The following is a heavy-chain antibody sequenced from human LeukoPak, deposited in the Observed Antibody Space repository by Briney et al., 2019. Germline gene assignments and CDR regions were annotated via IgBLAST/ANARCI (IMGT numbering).Heavy chain of an antibody. CDR1: GGSISSSNW. Sequence: SETLSLTCAVSGGSISSSNWWSWVRQPPGKGLEWIGEIYHSGSTNYNPSLKSRVTISVDKSKNQFSLKLSSVTAADTAVYYCAKGSSFYGSGSFCDYWGQGTLVTVSS. D-gene: IGHD3-10*01. J-gene: IGHJ4*02. CDR3: AKGSSFYGSGSFCDY. CDR2: IYHSGST. V-gene: IGHV4-4*02.